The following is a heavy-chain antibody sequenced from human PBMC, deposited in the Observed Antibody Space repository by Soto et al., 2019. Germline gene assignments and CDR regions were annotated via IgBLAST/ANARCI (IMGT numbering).Heavy chain of an antibody. CDR3: ARDPAPMYYYDISGYYYFDY. V-gene: IGHV3-30-3*01. D-gene: IGHD3-22*01. CDR2: ISYDGSNK. Sequence: QVQLVESGGGVVQPGRSLRLSCAASGFTFSSYAMHWVRQAPGKGLEWVAVISYDGSNKYYADSVKGRFTIDRDNSKNTLYLQMNSLRAEDTAVYYCARDPAPMYYYDISGYYYFDYWGQGTLVTVSS. CDR1: GFTFSSYA. J-gene: IGHJ4*02.